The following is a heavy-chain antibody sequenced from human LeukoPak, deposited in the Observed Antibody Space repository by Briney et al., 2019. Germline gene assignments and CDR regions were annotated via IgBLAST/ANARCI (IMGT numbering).Heavy chain of an antibody. D-gene: IGHD3-22*01. V-gene: IGHV1-8*01. J-gene: IGHJ6*03. CDR1: GYTFTSYD. CDR3: ARGHNSGYDMYYYDAYYYYYMDV. CDR2: MNPNSGNT. Sequence: ASVKVSCKASGYTFTSYDINWVRQATGQGLEWMGWMNPNSGNTGYAQKFQGRVTMTRNTSISTAYMELSSLRSEDTAVYYCARGHNSGYDMYYYDAYYYYYMDVWGKGTTVTVSS.